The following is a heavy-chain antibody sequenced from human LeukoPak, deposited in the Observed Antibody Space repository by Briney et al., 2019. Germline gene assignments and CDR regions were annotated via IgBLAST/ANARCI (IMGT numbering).Heavy chain of an antibody. D-gene: IGHD3-22*01. J-gene: IGHJ3*02. V-gene: IGHV4-59*12. Sequence: SETLSLTCTVSGGSISSYYWSWIRQPPGKGLEWIGYIYYSGSTNYNPSLKSRVTISVDTSKNQFSLKLSSVTAADTAVYYCARDMRVYYYDSSGYDAFYIWGQGTMVTVSS. CDR1: GGSISSYY. CDR2: IYYSGST. CDR3: ARDMRVYYYDSSGYDAFYI.